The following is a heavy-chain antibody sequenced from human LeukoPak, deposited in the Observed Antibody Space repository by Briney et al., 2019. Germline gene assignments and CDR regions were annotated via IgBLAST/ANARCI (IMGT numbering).Heavy chain of an antibody. D-gene: IGHD3-16*01. CDR1: GFTFDDNV. Sequence: PGGSLRLSCAASGFTFDDNVMHWVRQAPGKGLEWVSGISWNSGTMGYAGSVKGRFTISRDNAKNSLYLQMSSLRAEDTALYYCATDMSAGGLDYWGQGTLVTVSS. CDR3: ATDMSAGGLDY. J-gene: IGHJ4*02. CDR2: ISWNSGTM. V-gene: IGHV3-9*01.